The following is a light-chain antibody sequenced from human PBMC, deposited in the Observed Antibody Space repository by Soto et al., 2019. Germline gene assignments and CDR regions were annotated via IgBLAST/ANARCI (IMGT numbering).Light chain of an antibody. V-gene: IGKV4-1*01. CDR1: LSVFYSSPHTNK. CDR3: QQYSSAPLT. CDR2: WAS. J-gene: IGKJ4*01. Sequence: DVVLTQSPDSLAVSLRERATINCKSSLSVFYSSPHTNKVAWYQQKPGQPPKTQIYWASTRESGVPDRFSGSGSETDFTLNISSLQAEDVAVYYCQQYSSAPLTFGGGTRVEIK.